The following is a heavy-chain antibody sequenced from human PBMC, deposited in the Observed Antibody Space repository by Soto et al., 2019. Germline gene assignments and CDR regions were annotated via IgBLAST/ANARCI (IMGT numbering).Heavy chain of an antibody. CDR1: GYTFTSYG. D-gene: IGHD2-2*01. CDR2: ISAYNGNT. Sequence: QVQLVQSGAEVKKPGASVKVSCKASGYTFTSYGISWVRQAPGQGLEWMGWISAYNGNTNYAQKLQGRVTMTTDTSTSTAYRELRSLTSDDTAVYYCAPTTELVPMEEVGYWGQGTLVTVSS. J-gene: IGHJ4*02. V-gene: IGHV1-18*04. CDR3: APTTELVPMEEVGY.